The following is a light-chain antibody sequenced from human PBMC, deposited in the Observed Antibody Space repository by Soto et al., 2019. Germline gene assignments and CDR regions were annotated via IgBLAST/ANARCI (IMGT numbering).Light chain of an antibody. CDR3: QDYFTSAPWT. CDR2: RGS. CDR1: QNIRGNE. V-gene: IGKV3-20*01. Sequence: EVVLTQSPGTLSLSPGERATLSCRASQNIRGNELAWYKQKPGQAPRLLIYRGSTRATGIPDMFSGRGSGTDFTLTISRLEPEDFAVYYCQDYFTSAPWTFGQGTKVEI. J-gene: IGKJ1*01.